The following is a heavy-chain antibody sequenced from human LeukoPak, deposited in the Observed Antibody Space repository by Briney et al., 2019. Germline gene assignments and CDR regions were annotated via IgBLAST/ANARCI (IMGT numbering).Heavy chain of an antibody. V-gene: IGHV3-23*01. CDR3: AKARIVVVITRYYFDY. J-gene: IGHJ4*02. D-gene: IGHD3-22*01. Sequence: GGSLRLSCAASGFTFSSYAMSWVRQAPGEGLEWVSAISGSGGSTYYADSVKGRFTISRDNSKNTLYLQMNSLRAEDTAVYYCAKARIVVVITRYYFDYWGQGTLVTASS. CDR1: GFTFSSYA. CDR2: ISGSGGST.